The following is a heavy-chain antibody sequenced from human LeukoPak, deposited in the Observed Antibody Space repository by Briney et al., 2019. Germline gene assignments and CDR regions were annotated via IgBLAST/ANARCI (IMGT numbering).Heavy chain of an antibody. V-gene: IGHV4-34*01. CDR1: GGSFSGYY. D-gene: IGHD4-17*01. J-gene: IGHJ6*03. CDR2: INHSGST. CDR3: ARAVYGDDYYYYYMDV. Sequence: PSETLSLTCAVYGGSFSGYYWSWIRQPPGRGLEWIGEINHSGSTNYNPSLKSRVTISVDTSKNQFSLKLSSVTAADTAVYYCARAVYGDDYYYYYMDVWGKGTTVTISS.